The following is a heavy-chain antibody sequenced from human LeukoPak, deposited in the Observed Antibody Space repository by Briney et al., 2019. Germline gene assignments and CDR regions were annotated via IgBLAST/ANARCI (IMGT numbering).Heavy chain of an antibody. D-gene: IGHD2-2*01. Sequence: ASVKVSCKASGYTFTGYYMHWVRQAPGQGREGMGWINPNSGGTNYAQKFQGRVTMTRDTSISTDYMELSRLRYAHTAVYYCARDHNVVVQAAIGDYYYYGMDVWGQGTTVTVSS. J-gene: IGHJ6*02. CDR3: ARDHNVVVQAAIGDYYYYGMDV. V-gene: IGHV1-2*02. CDR1: GYTFTGYY. CDR2: INPNSGGT.